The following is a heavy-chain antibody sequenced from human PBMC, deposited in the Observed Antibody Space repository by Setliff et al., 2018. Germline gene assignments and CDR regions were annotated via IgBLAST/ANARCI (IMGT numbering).Heavy chain of an antibody. J-gene: IGHJ6*03. Sequence: WASVKVSCKASGGTFSSYGISWVRQAPGQGLAWMGGTIPMFGTTDYARKFQGRVTITTDESTSTAYMQLSSLGSEDTAAYYCVGEGVDSRSSTDYRYYMDVWGKGTTVTVSS. CDR2: TIPMFGTT. V-gene: IGHV1-69*05. D-gene: IGHD3-22*01. CDR1: GGTFSSYG. CDR3: VGEGVDSRSSTDYRYYMDV.